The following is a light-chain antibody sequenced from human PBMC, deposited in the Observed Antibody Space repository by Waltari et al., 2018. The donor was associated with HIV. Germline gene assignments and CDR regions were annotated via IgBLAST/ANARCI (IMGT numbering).Light chain of an antibody. J-gene: IGLJ2*01. CDR2: FAL. V-gene: IGLV3-21*04. CDR1: NIESKR. Sequence: YELTQPPSVSVAPGQTAMITCGGNNIESKRVQWYQQTPGPAPVLVIYFALDRPSGSPERFYGSVSGNTATLTISRVDAGDEADYYGQVWDRSSDQVIFGGGTKLTVL. CDR3: QVWDRSSDQVI.